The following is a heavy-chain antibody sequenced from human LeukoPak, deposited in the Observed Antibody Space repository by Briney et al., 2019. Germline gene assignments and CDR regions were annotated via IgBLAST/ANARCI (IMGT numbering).Heavy chain of an antibody. CDR3: ARQLNLLRYFYWLFDY. CDR2: IYYSGST. V-gene: IGHV4-39*01. Sequence: PGGSLRLSCAASGFTFSSCWMHWIRQPPGKGLEWIGSIYYSGSTYYNPSLKSRVTISVDTSKNQFSLKLSSVTAADTAVYYCARQLNLLRYFYWLFDYWGQGTLVTVSS. D-gene: IGHD3-9*01. J-gene: IGHJ4*02. CDR1: GFTFSSCW.